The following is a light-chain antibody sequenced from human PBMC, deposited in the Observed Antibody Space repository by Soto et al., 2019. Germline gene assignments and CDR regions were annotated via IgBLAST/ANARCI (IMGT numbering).Light chain of an antibody. J-gene: IGLJ1*01. CDR2: DVS. CDR1: SSDVGGYNY. V-gene: IGLV2-14*01. Sequence: QSALTQPASVSGSPGQSITISCTGTSSDVGGYNYVSWYQQHPGKAPKLMIYDVSNRPSGVYNRFSVSKSGNTASLTISGRQAADEADYYCSSFTSSTPYVFGTGTKLTVL. CDR3: SSFTSSTPYV.